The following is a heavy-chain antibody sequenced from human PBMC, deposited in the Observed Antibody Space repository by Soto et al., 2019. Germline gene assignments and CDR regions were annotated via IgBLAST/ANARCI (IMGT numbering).Heavy chain of an antibody. Sequence: GDPLKISCKGSGYSFTSYWIGWVRQIPGKGLEWMGIIYPGDSDTRYSPSFQGQVTISADKSISTAYLQWSSLKASDSAMYYCARRGMVLGVLYYYGMDVWGQGTTVTVSS. CDR3: ARRGMVLGVLYYYGMDV. V-gene: IGHV5-51*01. CDR2: IYPGDSDT. J-gene: IGHJ6*02. CDR1: GYSFTSYW. D-gene: IGHD3-10*01.